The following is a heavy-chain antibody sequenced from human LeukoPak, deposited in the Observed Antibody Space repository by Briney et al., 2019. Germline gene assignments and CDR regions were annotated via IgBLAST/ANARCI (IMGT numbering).Heavy chain of an antibody. J-gene: IGHJ4*02. Sequence: GGSLRLSCAASGFTFSSYEMNWVRQAPGKGLEWVSYISSSGSTIYYADSVKGRFTISRDNAKNSLYLQMNSLRAEDTAVYYCARLVWFGDSNIDHWGQGTLVTVSS. V-gene: IGHV3-48*03. CDR1: GFTFSSYE. D-gene: IGHD3-10*01. CDR2: ISSSGSTI. CDR3: ARLVWFGDSNIDH.